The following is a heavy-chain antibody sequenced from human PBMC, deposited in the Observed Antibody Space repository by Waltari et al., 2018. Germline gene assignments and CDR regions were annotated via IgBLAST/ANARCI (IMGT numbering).Heavy chain of an antibody. V-gene: IGHV3-30*02. D-gene: IGHD2-2*01. CDR2: IHHDEISK. J-gene: IGHJ4*02. Sequence: QVQLVESGGGVVQPGGSLRLSCAVSGFTFSAYGMHWVRQAPGKGLEGVSYIHHDEISKNYADSVKGRFTISRDNSKNTVYLHMDSLRAEDTALYYCSKDSDAVYIDYWGQGVLVTVSS. CDR3: SKDSDAVYIDY. CDR1: GFTFSAYG.